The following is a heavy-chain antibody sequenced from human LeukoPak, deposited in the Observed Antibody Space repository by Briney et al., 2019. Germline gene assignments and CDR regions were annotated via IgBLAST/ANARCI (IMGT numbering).Heavy chain of an antibody. CDR3: TRGYYDILTGWFPSDAFDI. CDR1: GYTFTSYG. Sequence: ASVKVSCKASGYTFTSYGISWVRQAPGQGLEWMGWISAYNGNTNYAQKLQGRVTMTTDTSTSTAYMELRSLRSGDTAVYYCTRGYYDILTGWFPSDAFDIWGQGTMVTVSS. V-gene: IGHV1-18*04. CDR2: ISAYNGNT. D-gene: IGHD3-9*01. J-gene: IGHJ3*02.